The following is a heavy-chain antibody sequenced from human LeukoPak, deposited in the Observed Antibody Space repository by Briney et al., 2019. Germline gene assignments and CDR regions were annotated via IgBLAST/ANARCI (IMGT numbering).Heavy chain of an antibody. D-gene: IGHD2-15*01. CDR1: GGSISTYY. CDR3: ARGRVAYSAYYFDY. Sequence: PSETLSLTCPVSGGSISTYYWSWIRQPPGKGLEWIGYIYYTGNTNYKPSLKSRVTISVDTSTNQFSLRLRSVTAADTAVYYCARGRVAYSAYYFDYWGRGTLVTVSS. V-gene: IGHV4-59*01. J-gene: IGHJ4*02. CDR2: IYYTGNT.